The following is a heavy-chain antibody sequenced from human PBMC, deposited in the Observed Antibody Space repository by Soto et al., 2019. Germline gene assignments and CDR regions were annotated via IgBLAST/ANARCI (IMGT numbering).Heavy chain of an antibody. CDR1: GYGFTSYW. J-gene: IGHJ5*02. CDR2: IYPGDSDT. Sequence: PGESLKISCKGSGYGFTSYWIGWVRQMPGKGLEWMGIIYPGDSDTRYSPSFQGQVTISADKSISTAYLQWSSLKASDTAMYYCAGLRDYGDSHNWFDPWGQGTLVTVSS. CDR3: AGLRDYGDSHNWFDP. V-gene: IGHV5-51*01. D-gene: IGHD4-17*01.